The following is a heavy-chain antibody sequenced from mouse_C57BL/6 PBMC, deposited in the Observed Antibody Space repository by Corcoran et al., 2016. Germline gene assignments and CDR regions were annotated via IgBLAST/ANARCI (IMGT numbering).Heavy chain of an antibody. J-gene: IGHJ2*01. V-gene: IGHV8-12*01. Sequence: QVTLKESGPGILQSSQTLSLTCSFSGFSLSTSGMGVSWIRQPSGKGLEWLAHIYWDDDKRYNPSLKSRLTISKDTSRNQVFLKITSVDTADTATYYCARYDPAGFDSWGQGTTLTVSS. CDR2: IYWDDDK. D-gene: IGHD2-3*01. CDR3: ARYDPAGFDS. CDR1: GFSLSTSGMG.